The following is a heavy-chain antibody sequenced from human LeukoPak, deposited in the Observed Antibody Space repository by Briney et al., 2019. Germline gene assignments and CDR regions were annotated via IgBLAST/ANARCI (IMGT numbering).Heavy chain of an antibody. CDR3: ARDLRSLGR. CDR2: IKQDGSEK. V-gene: IGHV3-7*03. J-gene: IGHJ4*02. Sequence: GVSLRLSCAASGFTFSSSWMTWVRQAPGKGLEWVANIKQDGSEKYYVDSVKGRFTISRDNAKNSLYLQMNSLRAEDTAVYYCARDLRSLGRWGQGTLVTVSS. CDR1: GFTFSSSW.